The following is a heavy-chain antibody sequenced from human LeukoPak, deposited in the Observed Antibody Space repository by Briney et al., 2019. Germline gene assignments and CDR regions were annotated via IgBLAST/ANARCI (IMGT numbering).Heavy chain of an antibody. J-gene: IGHJ5*02. CDR1: GYTFTTYG. CDR2: IGPYNINT. D-gene: IGHD2-2*01. Sequence: ASVKVSCTAFGYTFTTYGINWVRQAPGQGLEWMGWIGPYNINTHYAQKVQGRVTMTTDTSTSTAYMELRSLRSDDRAVYYCARTRDCSKTNCYVMDPWGQGTLVTVSS. V-gene: IGHV1-18*04. CDR3: ARTRDCSKTNCYVMDP.